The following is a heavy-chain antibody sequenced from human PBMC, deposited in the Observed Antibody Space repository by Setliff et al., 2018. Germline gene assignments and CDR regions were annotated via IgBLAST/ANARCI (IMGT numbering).Heavy chain of an antibody. Sequence: PSETLSLTCTVSGGSISSSNYYWGWIRQPPGKGREWIGSLYYSGSTYYNPSLKSSVTISVDTSKNQFSLRLSSVSAAATAVYECARRRSGGWFLNWFDPWGQGTQVTVSS. CDR1: GGSISSSNYY. CDR3: ARRRSGGWFLNWFDP. V-gene: IGHV4-39*01. CDR2: LYYSGST. D-gene: IGHD6-19*01. J-gene: IGHJ5*02.